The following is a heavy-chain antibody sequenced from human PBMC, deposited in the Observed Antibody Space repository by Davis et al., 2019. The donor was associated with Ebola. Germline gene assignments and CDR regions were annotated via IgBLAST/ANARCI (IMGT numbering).Heavy chain of an antibody. V-gene: IGHV3-23*01. CDR1: VITFSSYA. CDR2: ISGSGGST. Sequence: GGPLRPSCADPVITFSSYAMTWVRQAPGKGLEWVSAISGSGGSTYYADSVKGRFTISRDNSKNTLYLQMNSLRAEDTAVYYCAKDLRLTHAFDIWGQGTMVTVSS. CDR3: AKDLRLTHAFDI. D-gene: IGHD1-14*01. J-gene: IGHJ3*02.